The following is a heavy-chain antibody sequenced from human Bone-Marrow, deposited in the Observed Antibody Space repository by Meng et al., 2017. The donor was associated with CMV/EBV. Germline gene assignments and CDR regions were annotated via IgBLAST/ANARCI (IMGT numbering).Heavy chain of an antibody. Sequence: GGSLRLSCAASGFTVSSNYMSWVRQAPGKGLEWVSVIYSGGSTYYADSVKGRFTISRDNSKNTLYLQMNSLRAEDTAVYYCARDRQLLLYGDYYGMDVWGQGTTVTVSS. CDR3: ARDRQLLLYGDYYGMDV. CDR2: IYSGGST. CDR1: GFTVSSNY. V-gene: IGHV3-66*02. D-gene: IGHD2-2*02. J-gene: IGHJ6*02.